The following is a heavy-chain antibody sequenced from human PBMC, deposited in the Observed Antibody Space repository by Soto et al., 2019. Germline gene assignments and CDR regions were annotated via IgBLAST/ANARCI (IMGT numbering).Heavy chain of an antibody. CDR1: GFSFSDDY. Sequence: VGSLRLSCAASGFSFSDDYMSWIRQAPGKGLEWVSSISYSGRSIFYADSVKGRFAISRDNANNSLYLQMNSLRAEDTAVYYCASSGFRLSWFDPWGQGTLVTVSS. D-gene: IGHD3-22*01. CDR2: ISYSGRSI. CDR3: ASSGFRLSWFDP. V-gene: IGHV3-11*01. J-gene: IGHJ5*02.